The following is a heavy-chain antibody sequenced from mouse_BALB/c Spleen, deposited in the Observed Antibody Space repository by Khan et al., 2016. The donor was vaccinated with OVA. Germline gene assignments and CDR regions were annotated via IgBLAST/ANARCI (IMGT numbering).Heavy chain of an antibody. J-gene: IGHJ3*01. CDR3: VNHGSSSAWFTY. CDR1: GYTFTKYW. D-gene: IGHD1-1*01. CDR2: INPSTGYT. V-gene: IGHV1-7*01. Sequence: VQLQQSGAELAKPGASVKMSCKASGYTFTKYWMHWVKQRPGQGLEWIGYINPSTGYTTYNQKFKDKATLTADKSSSTAYMQLSSLTSEDSAVYYCVNHGSSSAWFTYWGQGTLVTVSA.